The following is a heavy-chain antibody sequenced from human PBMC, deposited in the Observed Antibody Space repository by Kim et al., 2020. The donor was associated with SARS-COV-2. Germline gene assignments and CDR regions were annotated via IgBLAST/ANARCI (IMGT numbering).Heavy chain of an antibody. CDR1: GFTFSNAW. J-gene: IGHJ5*02. V-gene: IGHV3-15*01. CDR2: IKSKTDGGTT. D-gene: IGHD2-2*01. Sequence: GGSLRLSCAASGFTFSNAWMSWVRQAPGKGLEWVGRIKSKTDGGTTDYAAPVKGRFTISRDDSKNTLYLQMNSLKTEDTAVYYCTTGLYCSSTSCYPENWFDPWGQGTLVTVSS. CDR3: TTGLYCSSTSCYPENWFDP.